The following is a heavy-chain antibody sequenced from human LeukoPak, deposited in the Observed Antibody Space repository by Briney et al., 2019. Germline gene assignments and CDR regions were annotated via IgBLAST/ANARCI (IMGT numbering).Heavy chain of an antibody. D-gene: IGHD6-19*01. CDR1: GGSISSGSYY. CDR2: IYTSGST. CDR3: ARELAVAGTIDY. Sequence: SETLSLTCTVSGGSISSGSYYWSWIRQPAGNGLEWIGRIYTSGSTNYNPSLKSRVTISVDTSKNQFSLKLSSVTAADTAVYYCARELAVAGTIDYWGQGTLVTVSS. J-gene: IGHJ4*02. V-gene: IGHV4-61*02.